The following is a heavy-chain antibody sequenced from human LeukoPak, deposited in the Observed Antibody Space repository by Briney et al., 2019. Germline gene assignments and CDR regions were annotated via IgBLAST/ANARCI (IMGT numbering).Heavy chain of an antibody. D-gene: IGHD3-10*01. J-gene: IGHJ5*02. CDR2: MNPNSGNT. Sequence: ASVEVSCKASGYTFTSYDINWVRQATGQGLEWMGWMNPNSGNTGYAQKFQGRVTMTRNTSISTAYMELSSLRSEDTAVYYCARVVRGVIMVFDPWGQGTLVTVSS. CDR3: ARVVRGVIMVFDP. V-gene: IGHV1-8*01. CDR1: GYTFTSYD.